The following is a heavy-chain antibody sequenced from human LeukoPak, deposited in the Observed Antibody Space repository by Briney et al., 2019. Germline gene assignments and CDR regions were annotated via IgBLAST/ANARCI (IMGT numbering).Heavy chain of an antibody. V-gene: IGHV3-23*01. D-gene: IGHD1-1*01. J-gene: IGHJ4*02. CDR3: AKANWVSNADAVW. Sequence: GGSLRLSRAPSGFSLSDYAMLWVRQPPARGPEWVSCITGGGETFYPHSVKDRSTLSRDDSRNTVYFQLNNLRVEDKAIYYCAKANWVSNADAVWWGQGTQVTVSS. CDR2: ITGGGET. CDR1: GFSLSDYA.